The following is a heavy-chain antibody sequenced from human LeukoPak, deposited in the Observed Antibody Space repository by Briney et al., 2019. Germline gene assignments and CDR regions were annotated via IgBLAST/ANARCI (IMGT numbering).Heavy chain of an antibody. V-gene: IGHV5-51*01. D-gene: IGHD5-12*01. CDR1: GYNFATYS. CDR2: LYPGDSDP. CDR3: ARQRDSGYYSSVDY. J-gene: IGHJ4*02. Sequence: GESLKISCKGSGYNFATYSIGWVRQMPGKGLEWMGILYPGDSDPRYSPSFEGQVTISADKSINTAYLQWSSLKASDTAIYYCARQRDSGYYSSVDYWGQGTLVTVSS.